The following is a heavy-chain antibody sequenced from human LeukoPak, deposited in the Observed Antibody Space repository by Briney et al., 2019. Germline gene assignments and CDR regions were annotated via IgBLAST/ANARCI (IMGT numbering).Heavy chain of an antibody. CDR2: ISAYNGNT. CDR3: ASSSSSEDYYYYMDV. V-gene: IGHV1-18*01. J-gene: IGHJ6*03. CDR1: GYTFTSYG. Sequence: ASVKVSCKASGYTFTSYGISWVRQAPGQGLEWMGWISAYNGNTHYAQKLQGRVTMTTDTSTSTVYMELRSLRSDDTAVYYCASSSSSEDYYYYMDVWGKGTTVTISS.